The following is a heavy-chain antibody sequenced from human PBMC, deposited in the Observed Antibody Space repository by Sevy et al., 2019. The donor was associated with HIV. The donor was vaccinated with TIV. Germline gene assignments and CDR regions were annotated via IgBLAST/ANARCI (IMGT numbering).Heavy chain of an antibody. Sequence: GGCLRLSCAASGFTYSSYSMNWVRQAPGKGLEWVSYISTSSSNIKYADSVKGRFTISRDNAKKSLYLQMNSLRAEDTSVYYCARGWSSSSGVCDGADYWGQGTLVTVSS. CDR2: ISTSSSNI. D-gene: IGHD2-8*01. V-gene: IGHV3-48*01. J-gene: IGHJ4*02. CDR1: GFTYSSYS. CDR3: ARGWSSSSGVCDGADY.